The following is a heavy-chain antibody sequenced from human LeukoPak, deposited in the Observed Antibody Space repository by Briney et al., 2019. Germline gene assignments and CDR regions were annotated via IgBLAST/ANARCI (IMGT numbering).Heavy chain of an antibody. V-gene: IGHV4-34*01. CDR2: VFQDGIA. J-gene: IGHJ5*02. D-gene: IGHD2-2*01. CDR1: GGFFSDDF. Sequence: SQTLSLSCAVYGGFFSDDFGAWVRLAPERGLGWMWEVFQDGIANYNPSLKSRAIVSVDTSKNQFSLRLRSVTAATPPVYYFVRGVVSTSRPPKSWFDPWGQGTPVTVSS. CDR3: VRGVVSTSRPPKSWFDP.